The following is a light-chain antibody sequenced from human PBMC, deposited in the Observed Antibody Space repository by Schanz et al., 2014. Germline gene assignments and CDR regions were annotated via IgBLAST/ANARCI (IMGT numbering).Light chain of an antibody. J-gene: IGKJ1*01. CDR1: QSVGGD. CDR2: GVV. CDR3: QHYYNWPRT. V-gene: IGKV3-15*01. Sequence: EIVMTQSPATLSVSPGERATLSCRTSQSVGGDLAWYQQRPGLAPRLLIHGVVSRATGIPARFSGSGSETEFTLTISSLQSEDFAVYYCQHYYNWPRTFGQGTKVEIK.